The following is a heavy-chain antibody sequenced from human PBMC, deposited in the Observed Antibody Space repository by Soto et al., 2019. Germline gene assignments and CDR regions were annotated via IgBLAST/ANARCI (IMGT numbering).Heavy chain of an antibody. CDR3: ARLSSSGWLDYSGMDV. V-gene: IGHV4-39*01. Sequence: SETLSLTCSVSGGSISRSSYYWGWIRRPPGKGLEWIGTIYYSGSTYYNPSLKSRVTISVDTSKNQFSLKLSSVTAADTAVYYCARLSSSGWLDYSGMDVWGQGTTVTVSS. CDR2: IYYSGST. D-gene: IGHD6-19*01. CDR1: GGSISRSSYY. J-gene: IGHJ6*02.